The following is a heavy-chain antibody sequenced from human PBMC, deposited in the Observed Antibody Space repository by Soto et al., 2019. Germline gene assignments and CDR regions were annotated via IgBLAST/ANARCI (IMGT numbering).Heavy chain of an antibody. CDR2: MYFAGSF. J-gene: IGHJ5*02. V-gene: IGHV4-59*02. CDR3: ARSYYDSTGFAVDP. CDR1: GASVNTGY. D-gene: IGHD3-22*01. Sequence: QMQLQESGPGLVKPSETLSLTCTVSGASVNTGYWSWIRQPPGKGLEWIGFMYFAGSFNYNPSLSSRGNISVEASKNQFSMTLTSVTAADTAVYYCARSYYDSTGFAVDPWGQGILVTVSS.